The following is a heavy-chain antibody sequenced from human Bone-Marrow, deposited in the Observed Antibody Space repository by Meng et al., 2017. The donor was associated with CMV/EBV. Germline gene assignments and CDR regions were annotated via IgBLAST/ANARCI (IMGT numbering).Heavy chain of an antibody. Sequence: GGSLRLSCAASGFTFSSYAMHWVRQAPGKGLEWVSVIYSGGSTYYADSVKGRFTISRDNSKNTLYLQMNSLRAEDTAVYYCGRAGGGYYYYGMDVWGQGTTVTVSS. CDR1: GFTFSSYA. CDR3: GRAGGGYYYYGMDV. CDR2: IYSGGST. V-gene: IGHV3-66*02. D-gene: IGHD2-8*02. J-gene: IGHJ6*02.